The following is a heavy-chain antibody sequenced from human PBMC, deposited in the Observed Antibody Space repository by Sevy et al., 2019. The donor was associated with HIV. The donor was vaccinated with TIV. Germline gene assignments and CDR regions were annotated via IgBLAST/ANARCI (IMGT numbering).Heavy chain of an antibody. J-gene: IGHJ5*01. CDR1: QFAFSDYA. D-gene: IGHD2-15*01. Sequence: GGSLRLSCAASQFAFSDYAMTWVRQAPGKGLEWVASIGGSGGSTYYAESVRGRFTISRDNDKHVVYLQMDTLRVADTALYFCVKARMADRSPTPRMLNFDSWGQGTLVTDSS. V-gene: IGHV3-23*01. CDR3: VKARMADRSPTPRMLNFDS. CDR2: IGGSGGST.